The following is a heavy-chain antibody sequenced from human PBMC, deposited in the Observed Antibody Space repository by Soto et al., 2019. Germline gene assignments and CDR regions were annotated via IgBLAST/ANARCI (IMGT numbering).Heavy chain of an antibody. CDR3: ARERGLVVLTARAWDY. CDR1: GYTFTSYG. Sequence: QVQLVQSGAEVKKPGASVKVSCKASGYTFTSYGISWVRQAPGQGLEWMGWSSAYNGNANYAQELQGRATITTDTSTSTADRGLRSLRADDTAVYYCARERGLVVLTARAWDYWGQGTLVTVSS. D-gene: IGHD2-21*02. V-gene: IGHV1-18*01. CDR2: SSAYNGNA. J-gene: IGHJ4*02.